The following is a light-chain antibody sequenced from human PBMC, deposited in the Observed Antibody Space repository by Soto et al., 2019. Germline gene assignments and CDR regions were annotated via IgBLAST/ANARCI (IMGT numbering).Light chain of an antibody. CDR2: DTS. CDR1: TGAVTSGHY. V-gene: IGLV7-46*01. CDR3: LRSYSGAV. J-gene: IGLJ1*01. Sequence: QAVVTQEPSLTVSPGGTVTLTCGSSTGAVTSGHYPYWFQQKPGQAPRTLIYDTSNKHSWTPARFSGSLLGGKAALTLSGAQPEDDAEYYCLRSYSGAVFGTGTKVTVL.